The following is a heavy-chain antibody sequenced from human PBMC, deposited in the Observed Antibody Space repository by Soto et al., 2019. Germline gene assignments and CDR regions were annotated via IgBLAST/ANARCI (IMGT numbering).Heavy chain of an antibody. CDR1: GFTFSSYW. CDR3: ARRNYYDSSGYYLRNGMDV. J-gene: IGHJ6*02. V-gene: IGHV3-7*05. D-gene: IGHD3-22*01. CDR2: IKQDGSEK. Sequence: GGSLRLSCAASGFTFSSYWMSWVRQAPGKGLEWVANIKQDGSEKYYVDSVKGRFTISRDNAKNSLYLQMNSLRAEDTAVYYCARRNYYDSSGYYLRNGMDVWGQGTTVTVSS.